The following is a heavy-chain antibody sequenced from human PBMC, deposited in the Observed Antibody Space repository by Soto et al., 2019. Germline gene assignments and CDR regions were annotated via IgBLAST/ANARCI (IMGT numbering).Heavy chain of an antibody. D-gene: IGHD2-8*02. J-gene: IGHJ3*02. CDR3: AREATVLGDAFDI. V-gene: IGHV1-69*02. CDR2: IIPILGIA. Sequence: QVQLVQSGAEVKKPGSSVKVSCKASGGTFSSYTISWVRQAPGQGLEWMGRIIPILGIANYAQKFQGRVTITEDKSTSTAYMELSSLRSEDTAVYYCAREATVLGDAFDIWGQGTMVTVSS. CDR1: GGTFSSYT.